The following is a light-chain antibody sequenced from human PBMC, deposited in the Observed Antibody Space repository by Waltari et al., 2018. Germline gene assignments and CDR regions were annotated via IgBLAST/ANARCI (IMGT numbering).Light chain of an antibody. V-gene: IGKV1-39*01. CDR2: AGS. Sequence: DIQMTQSPPSLSASVGDSVTITCRASQVIDKYLNWYQHKPGKAPRLLIYAGSSLLSGVPSRFSGSGSGTDFTFTINSLQPEDFATEYCQQSYTTPQGTFGQGTRLDIK. CDR3: QQSYTTPQGT. J-gene: IGKJ5*01. CDR1: QVIDKY.